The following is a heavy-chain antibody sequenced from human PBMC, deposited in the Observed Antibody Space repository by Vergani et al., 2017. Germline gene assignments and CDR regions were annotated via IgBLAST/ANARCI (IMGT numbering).Heavy chain of an antibody. D-gene: IGHD3-22*01. Sequence: VQLVESGGGLVKPGGSLRLSCAASGFTFSSYSMNWVRQAPGTGMEWVSSISISSSYIYYADSLKGRFTLSRDNAKNSLYLQMNSLRAEDTAVYYCARDRHYYDSSGYDYWGQGTLVTVSS. CDR2: ISISSSYI. J-gene: IGHJ4*02. CDR3: ARDRHYYDSSGYDY. CDR1: GFTFSSYS. V-gene: IGHV3-21*01.